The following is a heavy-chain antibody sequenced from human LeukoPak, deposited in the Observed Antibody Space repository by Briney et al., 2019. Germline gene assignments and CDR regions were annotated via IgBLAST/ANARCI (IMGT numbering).Heavy chain of an antibody. CDR3: VSSSPRYCTGGTCYSSRGFDY. CDR1: GDSITTYY. D-gene: IGHD2-15*01. J-gene: IGHJ4*02. Sequence: PSETLSLTCTVSGDSITTYYWSWIRHSPGKGLEWIAYIFYRGTTNYNPSLKSRITISVDTSKTQFSLRLSSVTAADTAVYYCVSSSPRYCTGGTCYSSRGFDYWGQGMLVTVSS. V-gene: IGHV4-59*01. CDR2: IFYRGTT.